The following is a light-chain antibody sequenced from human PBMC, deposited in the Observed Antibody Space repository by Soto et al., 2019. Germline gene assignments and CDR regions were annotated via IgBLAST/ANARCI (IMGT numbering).Light chain of an antibody. CDR1: QSISSS. J-gene: IGKJ4*01. CDR2: AAS. CDR3: QQVNTFPLT. V-gene: IGKV1-9*01. Sequence: DIQMTQSPSSLSASVGDKVTITCRASQSISSSLNWYQQKPGKAPKVLIYAASTLQSGVPSRFSGSGSGTDFTLTISSLQPEDFATYYCQQVNTFPLTFGGGTKVE.